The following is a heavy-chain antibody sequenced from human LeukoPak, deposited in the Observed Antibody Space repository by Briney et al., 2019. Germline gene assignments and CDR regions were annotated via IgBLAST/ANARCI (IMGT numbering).Heavy chain of an antibody. D-gene: IGHD6-13*01. CDR1: GFTFSDYY. V-gene: IGHV3-11*01. CDR2: ITSSGSTI. CDR3: ARGTSSWQKIFDY. Sequence: PGGSLRLSCAASGFTFSDYYMNWIRQAPGKGLEWVSYITSSGSTIDYADSVKGRFTISRGNAKNSLYLQMNSLRAEDTAVYYCARGTSSWQKIFDYWGQGALVTVSS. J-gene: IGHJ4*02.